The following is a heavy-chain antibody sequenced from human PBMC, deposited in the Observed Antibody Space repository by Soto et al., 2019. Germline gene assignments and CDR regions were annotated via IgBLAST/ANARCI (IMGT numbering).Heavy chain of an antibody. J-gene: IGHJ6*03. CDR2: INEDSSYI. V-gene: IGHV3-21*02. Sequence: EVQLVESGGGLVKPGGSLRLSCAASGFTFSSYSMNWVRQAPGKGLEWVSSINEDSSYIYYAHSLRGRFTISRVNAKDLLYLQMNYLRAEDTAVYYCVRDFGRYFRSGYMDVWGDGATVTVSS. D-gene: IGHD3-9*01. CDR3: VRDFGRYFRSGYMDV. CDR1: GFTFSSYS.